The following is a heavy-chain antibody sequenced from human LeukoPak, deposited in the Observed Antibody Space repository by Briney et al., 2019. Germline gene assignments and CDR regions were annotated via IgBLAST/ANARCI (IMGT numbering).Heavy chain of an antibody. J-gene: IGHJ4*02. D-gene: IGHD5-12*01. CDR2: LYAGGDT. V-gene: IGHV3-53*05. CDR1: GFTVSSNY. CDR3: AKDSYGGYNDFGIDS. Sequence: GGSLRLSCAASGFTVSSNYMTWVRQAPGKGPEWLSVLYAGGDTYYADSVRGRFTISRDNSKNTVYLQMDSLRPEDTAIYYCAKDSYGGYNDFGIDSWGQGTLVSVSS.